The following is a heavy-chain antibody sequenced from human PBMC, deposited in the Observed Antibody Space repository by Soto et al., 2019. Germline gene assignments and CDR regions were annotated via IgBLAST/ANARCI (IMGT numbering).Heavy chain of an antibody. CDR3: ARHGAYSSSFSQCSGMEV. V-gene: IGHV1-69*01. CDR2: IVRMLGTP. Sequence: QVQLVQSGAEVKEPGSSVRVSCKASGGTFDNFIMNWVRQTPGQGLEWMGGIVRMLGTPTYAEKFKGRVTTSATGSTRTMYKDVTSPRTEYTAIYSCARHGAYSSSFSQCSGMEVRGLGSMVALSS. D-gene: IGHD3-16*01. J-gene: IGHJ6*01. CDR1: GGTFDNFI.